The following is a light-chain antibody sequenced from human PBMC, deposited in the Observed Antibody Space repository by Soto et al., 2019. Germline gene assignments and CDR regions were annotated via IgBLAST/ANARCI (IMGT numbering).Light chain of an antibody. CDR3: QHYNSYSEA. CDR1: ENVNGH. V-gene: IGKV1-5*03. Sequence: DIQMTQSPNTLSASVGDSVAVTCRASENVNGHLARYQQKPGKAPKLLIYEASILESGVPSRFSGSGSGTEFTLTISSLQPDDFATYYCQHYNSYSEAFGQGTKVDIK. J-gene: IGKJ1*01. CDR2: EAS.